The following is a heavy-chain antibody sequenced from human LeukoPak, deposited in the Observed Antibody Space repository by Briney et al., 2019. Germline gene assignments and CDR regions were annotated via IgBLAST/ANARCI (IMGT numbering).Heavy chain of an antibody. J-gene: IGHJ6*03. CDR3: ATTLEWLFHGSYYYYYMDV. CDR1: GGSISSGGYY. CDR2: IYHSGST. D-gene: IGHD3-3*01. V-gene: IGHV4-30-2*01. Sequence: PSETLSLTCTVSGGSISSGGYYWSWIRQPPGKGLEWIGYIYHSGSTYYNPSLKSRVTISVDRSKNQFSLKLSSVTAADTAVYYCATTLEWLFHGSYYYYYMDVWGKGTTVTVSS.